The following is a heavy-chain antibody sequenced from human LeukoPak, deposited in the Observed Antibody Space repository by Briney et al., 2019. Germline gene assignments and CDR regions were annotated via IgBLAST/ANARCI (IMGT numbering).Heavy chain of an antibody. J-gene: IGHJ4*02. CDR1: GFTFSSYA. CDR2: ISGSGGST. CDR3: AKGYYDYVWGSYYFDY. Sequence: AGSLRFSCAASGFTFSSYAMSWVRPAPGKGLEWVSAISGSGGSTYYADSVKGRFTISRDNSRDTLYLQMNSLRAEDTAVYYCAKGYYDYVWGSYYFDYWGQGTLVTVSS. V-gene: IGHV3-23*01. D-gene: IGHD3-16*01.